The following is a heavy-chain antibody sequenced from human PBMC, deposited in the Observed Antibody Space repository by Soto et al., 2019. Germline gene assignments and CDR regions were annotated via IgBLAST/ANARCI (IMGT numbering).Heavy chain of an antibody. V-gene: IGHV4-39*07. D-gene: IGHD3-10*01. CDR1: GGSISSSSYY. Sequence: PSGTLSLTCTVSGGSISSSSYYWGWIRQPPGKGLEWIGSIYYSGSTYYNPSLKSRVTISVDTSKNQFSLKLSSVTAADTAVYYCVIVVRGSYGMDVWGQGTTVTVSS. J-gene: IGHJ6*02. CDR2: IYYSGST. CDR3: VIVVRGSYGMDV.